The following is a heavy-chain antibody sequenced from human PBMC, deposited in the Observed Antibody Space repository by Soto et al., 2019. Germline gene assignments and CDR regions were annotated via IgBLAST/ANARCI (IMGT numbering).Heavy chain of an antibody. J-gene: IGHJ5*02. Sequence: QVHLQESGPGLVKPSGTLSLSCDVSNISINITSWWSWFRQSPGKGLEWIGEIFHTGCTSYNPSLKGRVTILIYYSRIQFSLILRSVTAADAAVYYCASQRDRSGEVFFSWGKGTLVPVPS. V-gene: IGHV4-4*02. CDR1: NISINITSW. CDR3: ASQRDRSGEVFFS. CDR2: IFHTGCT. D-gene: IGHD3-10*01.